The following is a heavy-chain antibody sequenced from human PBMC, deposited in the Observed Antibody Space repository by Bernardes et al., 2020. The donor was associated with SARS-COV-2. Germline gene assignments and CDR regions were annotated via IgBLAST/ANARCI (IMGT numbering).Heavy chain of an antibody. D-gene: IGHD6-6*01. V-gene: IGHV3-23*01. J-gene: IGHJ6*02. CDR2: ISGSGGST. CDR1: GFTFSSYA. CDR3: AKDPPSPRYYYYVMDV. Sequence: GGSLRLSCAASGFTFSSYAMSWVRQAPGKGLEWVSAISGSGGSTYYADSVKGRFTISRDNSKNTLYLQMNSLRAEDTAVYYCAKDPPSPRYYYYVMDVWGQGTTLTVSS.